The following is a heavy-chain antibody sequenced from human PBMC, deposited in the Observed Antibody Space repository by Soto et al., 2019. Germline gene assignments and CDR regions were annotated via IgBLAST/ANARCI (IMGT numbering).Heavy chain of an antibody. J-gene: IGHJ4*01. CDR2: IDYTGGT. D-gene: IGHD4-17*01. V-gene: IGHV4-30-4*08. CDR1: AAFTTDGDYY. Sequence: SQSRSLASSLSAAFTTDGDYYWGWLRQPPGKGSEGTGLIDYTGGTHYNPTLAGAGSQSVDTAANQLSLKVKFVTAPDSAVYYCARVGYGDYERGYYFDFWGPGILVTVSS. CDR3: ARVGYGDYERGYYFDF.